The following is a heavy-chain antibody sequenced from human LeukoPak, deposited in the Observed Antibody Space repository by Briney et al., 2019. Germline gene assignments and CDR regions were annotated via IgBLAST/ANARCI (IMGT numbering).Heavy chain of an antibody. J-gene: IGHJ6*03. D-gene: IGHD1-26*01. CDR3: ARVGRSRGSLPNSYYYMDV. CDR2: IIPIFGST. Sequence: SVKVSCNASGDTFNSYSVSWVRQAPGQGLEWMGGIIPIFGSTNYAQKFQGRVTITTDQSTRTAYMELNSLSSDDTAVYYCARVGRSRGSLPNSYYYMDVWGKGTTVTVSS. CDR1: GDTFNSYS. V-gene: IGHV1-69*05.